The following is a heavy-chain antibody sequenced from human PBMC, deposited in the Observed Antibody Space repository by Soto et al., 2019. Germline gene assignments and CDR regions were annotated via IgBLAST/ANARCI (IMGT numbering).Heavy chain of an antibody. CDR2: INPNSGGT. Sequence: ASVKVSCKASGYTFTGYYMHWVRQAPGQGLEWMGWINPNSGGTNYAQKFQGWVTMTRDTSISTAYMELSRLRSDDTAVYYCAKEQQLVRFYYYYGMDVWGQGTTVTVSS. CDR1: GYTFTGYY. D-gene: IGHD6-13*01. V-gene: IGHV1-2*04. J-gene: IGHJ6*02. CDR3: AKEQQLVRFYYYYGMDV.